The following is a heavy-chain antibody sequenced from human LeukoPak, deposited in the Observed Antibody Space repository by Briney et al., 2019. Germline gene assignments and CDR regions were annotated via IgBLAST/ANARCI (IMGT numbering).Heavy chain of an antibody. CDR3: ARAQRNSRLGWFDP. D-gene: IGHD3-9*01. Sequence: GGSLRLSCAASGFTFSSYSMNWVRQAPGKGLEWVSYISSSSSTIYYADSVKGRFTISRDNAKNSLYLQMNSLRAEDTAVYYCARAQRNSRLGWFDPWGQGTLVTVSS. CDR1: GFTFSSYS. CDR2: ISSSSSTI. J-gene: IGHJ5*02. V-gene: IGHV3-48*01.